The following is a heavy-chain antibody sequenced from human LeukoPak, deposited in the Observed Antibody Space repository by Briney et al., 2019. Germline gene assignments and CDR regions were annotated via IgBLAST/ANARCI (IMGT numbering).Heavy chain of an antibody. J-gene: IGHJ5*02. D-gene: IGHD5-24*01. V-gene: IGHV4-59*08. CDR3: ARHRWQQLGFGP. CDR2: IYYSGST. CDR1: GGSISGYY. Sequence: SETLSLTCTVSGGSISGYYWSWIRQPPGKGLEWIGYIYYSGSTNYNPSLKSRVTISVDTSKNQFSLKLSSVAAADTAVYYCARHRWQQLGFGPWGPGTLVTVSS.